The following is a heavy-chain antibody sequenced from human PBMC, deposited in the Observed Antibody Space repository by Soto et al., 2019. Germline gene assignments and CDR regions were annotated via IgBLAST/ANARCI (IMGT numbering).Heavy chain of an antibody. CDR3: ARDSNSPARFGS. J-gene: IGHJ5*02. CDR1: GFSVSSSY. V-gene: IGHV3-66*01. D-gene: IGHD3-3*01. Sequence: EVQLVESGGGLVQPGGSLRLSCAGSGFSVSSSYMGWVRQAPGKGLEWISAIHSGGTTYDADSVKGRFTISRDTSKNTVYLQMNSLRVEDTAVYYCARDSNSPARFGSWGQGSRVIVSS. CDR2: IHSGGTT.